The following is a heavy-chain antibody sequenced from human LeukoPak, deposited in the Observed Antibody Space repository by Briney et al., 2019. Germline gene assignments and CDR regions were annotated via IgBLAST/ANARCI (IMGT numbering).Heavy chain of an antibody. CDR2: INPSGGST. Sequence: ASVKVSCKASGYTFTSYYMHWVRQAPGQGLEWMRIINPSGGSTSYAQKFQGRVTMTRDMSTSTVYMELSSLRSEDTAVYYCARENAESGCFDYWGQGALVTVSS. CDR3: ARENAESGCFDY. V-gene: IGHV1-46*01. CDR1: GYTFTSYY. D-gene: IGHD1-26*01. J-gene: IGHJ4*02.